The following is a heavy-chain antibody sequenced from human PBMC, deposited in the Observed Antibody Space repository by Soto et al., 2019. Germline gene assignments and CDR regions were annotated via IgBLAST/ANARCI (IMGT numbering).Heavy chain of an antibody. D-gene: IGHD5-12*01. CDR1: GFTFSSYW. Sequence: EVQLVESGGGLVQPGGSLRLSCAASGFTFSSYWMSWVRQAPGKGLEWVANIKQDGSEKYYVDSVKGRFTISRDNAKNSLYLQMNSLRAEYTAVYYCARDPNIVATMGSIYYYYGMDVW. J-gene: IGHJ6*01. CDR3: ARDPNIVATMGSIYYYYGMDV. V-gene: IGHV3-7*01. CDR2: IKQDGSEK.